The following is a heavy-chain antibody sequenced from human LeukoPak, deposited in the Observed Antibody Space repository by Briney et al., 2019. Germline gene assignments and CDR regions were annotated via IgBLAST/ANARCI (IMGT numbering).Heavy chain of an antibody. J-gene: IGHJ6*02. CDR2: ISHDASNI. CDR3: AKDLNSFIVVVTIYGMDV. Sequence: GGSLSLSCEISGFNLSHYGMHWVRQAPGKGLEWVADISHDASNIYYADSVKGRFTISRDNAKNTLFLQLNSLRGDDTAVYYCAKDLNSFIVVVTIYGMDVWGQETTVIVSS. D-gene: IGHD2-15*01. CDR1: GFNLSHYG. V-gene: IGHV3-30*18.